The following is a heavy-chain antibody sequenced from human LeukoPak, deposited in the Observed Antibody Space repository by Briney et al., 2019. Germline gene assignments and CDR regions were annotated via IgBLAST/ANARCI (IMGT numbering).Heavy chain of an antibody. CDR2: ITPNSGDT. J-gene: IGHJ5*02. Sequence: ASVKVSCKASGYTFTGFFMHWVRQAPGQGLEWMGRITPNSGDTNYAQMFRGRVSMTRDTSISTAYMELSSLRSDDTAVYYCARAKAGPYDSTAFYPWGQGTLVTVSS. D-gene: IGHD3-22*01. V-gene: IGHV1-2*06. CDR3: ARAKAGPYDSTAFYP. CDR1: GYTFTGFF.